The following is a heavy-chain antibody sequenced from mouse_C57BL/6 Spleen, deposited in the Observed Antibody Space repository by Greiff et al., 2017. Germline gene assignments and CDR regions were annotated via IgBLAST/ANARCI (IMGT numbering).Heavy chain of an antibody. J-gene: IGHJ4*01. Sequence: QVQLQQPGAELVKPGASVKVSCKASGYTFTSYWMHWVKQRPGQGLEWIGRIHPSDSDTNYNQKFKGKATLTVDKSSSTAYMQLSGLTSEDSAVYYCAIGRWLPNYYAMDYWGQGTTVTVSS. V-gene: IGHV1-74*01. CDR2: IHPSDSDT. CDR3: AIGRWLPNYYAMDY. D-gene: IGHD2-3*01. CDR1: GYTFTSYW.